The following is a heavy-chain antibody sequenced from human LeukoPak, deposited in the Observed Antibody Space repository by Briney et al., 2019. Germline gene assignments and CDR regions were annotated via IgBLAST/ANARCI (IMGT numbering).Heavy chain of an antibody. CDR2: ISSDGSDK. J-gene: IGHJ4*02. CDR3: AKERLGATTPNPDY. Sequence: PGGSLRLSCAASGFTFSTYGMHWVRQAPGKGPEWVAVISSDGSDKYYTDSVKGRFTISRDNSKNTLYLQMSSLRADDTALYYCAKERLGATTPNPDYWGQGTLVTVSS. CDR1: GFTFSTYG. V-gene: IGHV3-30*18. D-gene: IGHD1-26*01.